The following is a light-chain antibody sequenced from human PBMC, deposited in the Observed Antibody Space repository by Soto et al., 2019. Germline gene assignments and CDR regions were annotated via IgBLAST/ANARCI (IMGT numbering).Light chain of an antibody. CDR3: QQFRNWPRLALI. CDR2: GAS. Sequence: EKVMSQSPATLSVSPGGKATLSCRASQNIGGNLAWYQQKPGQAPRLLIYGASTRATGVPPGFRGSRPGTAFTSTIRPLDSAEYSGYYCQQFRNWPRLALIVGGETKEEI. V-gene: IGKV3-15*01. J-gene: IGKJ4*01. CDR1: QNIGGN.